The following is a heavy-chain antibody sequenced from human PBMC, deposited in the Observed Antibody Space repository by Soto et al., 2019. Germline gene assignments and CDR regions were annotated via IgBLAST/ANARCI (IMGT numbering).Heavy chain of an antibody. CDR2: ISGSGGST. D-gene: IGHD6-13*01. CDR3: VNWGGTTAASYFYYGMDV. V-gene: IGHV3-23*01. Sequence: EVQLLESGGGLVQPGGSLRLSGAASGFTFRNYDMSWVGQAPGKGLECVSGISGSGGSTNYADSVRGRVTISRDNSKNTLYVQMNSLRVEDTAVYYCVNWGGTTAASYFYYGMDVWGQGTAVTVSA. CDR1: GFTFRNYD. J-gene: IGHJ6*01.